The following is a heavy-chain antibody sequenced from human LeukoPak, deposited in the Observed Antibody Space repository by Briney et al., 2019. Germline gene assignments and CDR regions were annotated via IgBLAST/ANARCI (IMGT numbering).Heavy chain of an antibody. Sequence: SETLSLTCTGSGGSISSYYWSWIRQPAGKGLEWIGRIYTSGSTNYNPSLKSRVTISLDTSKSQFSLKMTSVTAADTAVYYCAREGSRWVDFEFWGQGTLVTVSS. J-gene: IGHJ4*02. CDR3: AREGSRWVDFEF. V-gene: IGHV4-4*07. D-gene: IGHD1-26*01. CDR2: IYTSGST. CDR1: GGSISSYY.